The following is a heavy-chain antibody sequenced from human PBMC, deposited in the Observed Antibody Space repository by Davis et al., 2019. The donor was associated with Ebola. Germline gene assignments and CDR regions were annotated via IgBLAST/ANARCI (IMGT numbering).Heavy chain of an antibody. Sequence: MPSETLSLTCTVSGGSISTYYWSWIRQPPGKGLEWIGYIYYNGGTVYNPSLKSRVTISVDTSKNQFSLKLSSVTAADTAVYYCARVNYDFWSGYANWFDPWGQGTLVTVSS. J-gene: IGHJ5*02. CDR2: IYYNGGT. D-gene: IGHD3-3*01. CDR3: ARVNYDFWSGYANWFDP. V-gene: IGHV4-59*01. CDR1: GGSISTYY.